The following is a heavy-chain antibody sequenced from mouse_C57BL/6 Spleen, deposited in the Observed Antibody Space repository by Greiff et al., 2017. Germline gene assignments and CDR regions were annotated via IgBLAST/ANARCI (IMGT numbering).Heavy chain of an antibody. CDR2: INPGSGGT. J-gene: IGHJ4*01. CDR3: ARPGSYAMDY. CDR1: GYAFTNYL. D-gene: IGHD1-1*02. Sequence: QVQLKESGAELVRPGTSVKVSCKASGYAFTNYLIEWVKQRPGQGLEWIGVINPGSGGTNYNEKFKGKATLTADKSSSTAYMQLSSLTSEDSAVYFCARPGSYAMDYWGQGTSVTVSS. V-gene: IGHV1-54*01.